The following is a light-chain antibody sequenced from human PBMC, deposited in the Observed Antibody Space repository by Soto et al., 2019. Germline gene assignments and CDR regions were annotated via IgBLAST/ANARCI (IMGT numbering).Light chain of an antibody. J-gene: IGKJ4*01. CDR1: QDVSSK. CDR3: QQYIRWPLT. CDR2: DAS. V-gene: IGKV3D-15*01. Sequence: EMVVTQSPATLSVSPGERVTLSCRTSQDVSSKLAWYQQKPGQPPSLLIYDASTRATGTPARFSGSGSGTEFTLAVSSLQSEDYALYFCQQYIRWPLTCGGGTKVEIK.